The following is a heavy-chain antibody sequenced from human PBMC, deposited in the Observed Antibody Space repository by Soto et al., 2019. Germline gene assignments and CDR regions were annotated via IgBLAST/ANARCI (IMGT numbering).Heavy chain of an antibody. Sequence: NPSETLSLTCTVSGGSISSYYWSWIRQPPGKGLEWIGYIYYSGSTNYNPSLKSRVTISVDTSKNQFSLKLSSVTAADTAVYYCARLYCSGGSCSSRDAFDIWGQGTMVTVSS. CDR1: GGSISSYY. D-gene: IGHD2-15*01. V-gene: IGHV4-59*01. CDR3: ARLYCSGGSCSSRDAFDI. CDR2: IYYSGST. J-gene: IGHJ3*02.